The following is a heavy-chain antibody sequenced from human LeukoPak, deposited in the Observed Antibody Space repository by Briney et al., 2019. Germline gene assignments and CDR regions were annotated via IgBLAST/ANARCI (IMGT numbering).Heavy chain of an antibody. CDR1: GFTFDDYA. V-gene: IGHV3-9*01. J-gene: IGHJ4*02. CDR3: AKVAGTL. D-gene: IGHD6-19*01. CDR2: ISWNSGSI. Sequence: PGGSLRLSCAASGFTFDDYAMHWVRQAPGKDLEWVSGISWNSGSIGYADSVKGRFTISRDNAKNSLYLQMNSLRAEDTALYYCAKVAGTLGGQGTLVTASS.